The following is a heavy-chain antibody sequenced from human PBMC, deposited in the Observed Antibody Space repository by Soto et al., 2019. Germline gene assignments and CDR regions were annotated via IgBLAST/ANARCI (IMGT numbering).Heavy chain of an antibody. D-gene: IGHD2-15*01. CDR2: ISAYNGNT. V-gene: IGHV1-18*01. Sequence: ASVKVSCKASGYTFSSYGFSWVRQAPGQGLEWMGWISAYNGNTNYAQKFQGRVTMTTETSTSTAYMELRSLRSDDTAVYYCARGNRIGAFDIWGQGKMVTVSS. CDR1: GYTFSSYG. J-gene: IGHJ3*02. CDR3: ARGNRIGAFDI.